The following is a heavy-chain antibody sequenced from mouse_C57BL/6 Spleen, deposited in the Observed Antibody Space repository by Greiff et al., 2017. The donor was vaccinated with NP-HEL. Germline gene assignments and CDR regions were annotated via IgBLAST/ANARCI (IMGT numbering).Heavy chain of an antibody. CDR3: ASSSPSYWYFDV. CDR1: GYTFTSYW. CDR2: IYPGSGST. J-gene: IGHJ1*03. V-gene: IGHV1-55*01. D-gene: IGHD1-1*01. Sequence: VQLQQPGAELVKPGASVKMSCKASGYTFTSYWITWVKQRPGQGLEWIGDIYPGSGSTNYNEKFKSKATLTVDTSSSTAYMQLSSLTSEDSAVYYCASSSPSYWYFDVWGTGTTVTVSS.